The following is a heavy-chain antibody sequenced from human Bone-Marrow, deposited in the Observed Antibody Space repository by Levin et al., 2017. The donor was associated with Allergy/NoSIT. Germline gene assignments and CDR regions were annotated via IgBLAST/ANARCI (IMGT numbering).Heavy chain of an antibody. CDR1: GINLDKYG. CDR2: MSFDGRYG. D-gene: IGHD3-16*01. V-gene: IGHV3-33*05. Sequence: GGSLRLSCVVSGINLDKYGMHWVRQAPGKGLEWLVVMSFDGRYGYYADSVEGRFTISRDTSKNTVYLQMDSLTVEDTAVYYCAKPRGITHDYVQFLDSWGPGTWVTVSS. J-gene: IGHJ4*02. CDR3: AKPRGITHDYVQFLDS.